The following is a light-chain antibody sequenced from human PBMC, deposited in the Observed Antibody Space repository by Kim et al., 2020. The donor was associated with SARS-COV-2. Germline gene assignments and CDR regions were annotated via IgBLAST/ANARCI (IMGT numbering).Light chain of an antibody. CDR3: SAWDDSLSTWV. V-gene: IGLV10-54*04. J-gene: IGLJ3*02. CDR1: TKNVGNQG. Sequence: QTATLTCTGNTKNVGNQGAAWLQQHQGHPPKLLSYRNNNRPSGISDRFSASRSGNTASLTITGLQPEDEADYYCSAWDDSLSTWVFGEGTPLTVL. CDR2: RNN.